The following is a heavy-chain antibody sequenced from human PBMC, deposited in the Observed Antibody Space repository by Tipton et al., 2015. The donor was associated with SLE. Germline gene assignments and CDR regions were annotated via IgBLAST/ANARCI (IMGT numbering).Heavy chain of an antibody. Sequence: SLRLSCAASGFTFSSYWMHWVRQAPGKGLVWVSRINSDGSSTSYADSVKGRFTISRDNAKSTLYLQMNSLRAEDTAVYYCARVERLRAVVYWGQGTLVTVSS. CDR2: INSDGSST. CDR1: GFTFSSYW. V-gene: IGHV3-74*01. CDR3: ARVERLRAVVY. D-gene: IGHD6-19*01. J-gene: IGHJ4*02.